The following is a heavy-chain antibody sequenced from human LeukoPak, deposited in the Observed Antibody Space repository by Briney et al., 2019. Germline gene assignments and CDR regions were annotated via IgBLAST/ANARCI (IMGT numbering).Heavy chain of an antibody. CDR3: AREGRYYDYVWGSSHFDY. J-gene: IGHJ4*02. V-gene: IGHV4-34*01. CDR1: SGSFSGYY. Sequence: SETLSLTCAVYSGSFSGYYWSWIRQAPGKGLEWIGEINHSGSTNYNPSLRTRVTISVDTSKNQFSLKLSSVTAADTAVYYCAREGRYYDYVWGSSHFDYWGQGTLVTVSS. CDR2: INHSGST. D-gene: IGHD3-16*01.